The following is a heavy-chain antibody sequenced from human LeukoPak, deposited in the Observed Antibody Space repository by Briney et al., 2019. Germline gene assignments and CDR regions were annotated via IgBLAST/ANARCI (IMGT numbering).Heavy chain of an antibody. CDR1: GFTVSSNY. CDR2: IYSGGST. J-gene: IGHJ4*02. V-gene: IGHV3-53*01. CDR3: ARDIEELWAAAESFDY. Sequence: PGGSLRLSCAASGFTVSSNYMSWARQAPGKGLEWVSVIYSGGSTYYADSVKGRFTISRDNSKNTLYLQMNSLRAEDTAVYYCARDIEELWAAAESFDYWGQGTLVTVSS. D-gene: IGHD6-13*01.